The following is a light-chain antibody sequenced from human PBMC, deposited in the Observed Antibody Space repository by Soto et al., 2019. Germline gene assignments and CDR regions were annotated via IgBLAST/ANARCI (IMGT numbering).Light chain of an antibody. CDR3: SSYRTSNTRQIV. V-gene: IGLV2-14*03. CDR1: SSDVGGYNY. CDR2: DVS. J-gene: IGLJ1*01. Sequence: QSALTQPASVSGSPGQSITISCTGTSSDVGGYNYVSWYQHHPGKAPKLMIYDVSNRPSGVSNRFSGSKSGNTASLSIFGLQPEDEADYYCSSYRTSNTRQIVCGTGTKLTVL.